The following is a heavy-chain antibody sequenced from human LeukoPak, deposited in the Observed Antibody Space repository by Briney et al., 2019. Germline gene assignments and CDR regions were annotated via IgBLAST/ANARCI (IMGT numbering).Heavy chain of an antibody. V-gene: IGHV4-38-2*02. CDR1: GYSLSSGFF. Sequence: SETLSLTCTVSGYSLSSGFFCDWIRQSPGKGLEWIGSFSHRGGSYHNPSLKSRVTISVDTSKNQFTLKLLSVTAADTAVYYCARAQDFSDSSGPNYLDFWGQGILVTVSS. J-gene: IGHJ4*02. D-gene: IGHD3-22*01. CDR3: ARAQDFSDSSGPNYLDF. CDR2: FSHRGGS.